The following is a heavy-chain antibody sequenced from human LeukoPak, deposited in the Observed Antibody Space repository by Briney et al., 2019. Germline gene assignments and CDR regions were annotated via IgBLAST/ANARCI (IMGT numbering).Heavy chain of an antibody. CDR3: ARASPGPVDSSGYYVYYYYGMDV. V-gene: IGHV4-30-4*01. CDR1: GGSIRSGDYS. J-gene: IGHJ6*02. D-gene: IGHD3-22*01. Sequence: SETLSLTCTVSGGSIRSGDYSWSWIRQPPGKGLEWIGYIYYSGSTYYNPSLKSRVTISVDTSKNQFSLKLSSVTAADTAVYYCARASPGPVDSSGYYVYYYYGMDVWGQGTTVTVSS. CDR2: IYYSGST.